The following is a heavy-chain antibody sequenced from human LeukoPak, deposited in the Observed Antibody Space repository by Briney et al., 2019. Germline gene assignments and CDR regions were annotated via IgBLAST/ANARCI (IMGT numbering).Heavy chain of an antibody. J-gene: IGHJ4*02. CDR2: IYYSGST. CDR1: GGSISSSSYY. Sequence: PSETLSPTCTVSGGSISSSSYYWGWIRQPPGKGLEWIGSIYYSGSTYYNPSLKSRVTISVDTSKNQFSLKLSSVTAADTAVYYCARHTTRYCSSTSCSDFDYWGQGTLVTVSS. V-gene: IGHV4-39*01. CDR3: ARHTTRYCSSTSCSDFDY. D-gene: IGHD2-2*01.